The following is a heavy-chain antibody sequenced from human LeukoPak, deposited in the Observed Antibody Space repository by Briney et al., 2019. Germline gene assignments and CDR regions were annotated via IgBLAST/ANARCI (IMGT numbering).Heavy chain of an antibody. CDR2: ITPIFGIA. J-gene: IGHJ5*02. V-gene: IGHV1-69*04. Sequence: GASVKVSCKASGGTFSSYAISWVRQAPGQGLEWMGRITPIFGIANYAQKFQGRVTITADKSTSTAYMELSSLRSEDTAVYYCASQTFWGYSSGPFDPWGQGTLVTVSS. D-gene: IGHD6-25*01. CDR1: GGTFSSYA. CDR3: ASQTFWGYSSGPFDP.